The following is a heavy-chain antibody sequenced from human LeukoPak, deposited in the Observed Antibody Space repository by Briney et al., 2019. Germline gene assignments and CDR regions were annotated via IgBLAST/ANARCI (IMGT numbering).Heavy chain of an antibody. V-gene: IGHV4-34*01. CDR2: INHSGST. D-gene: IGHD2/OR15-2a*01. CDR3: ASLKVPGHFDY. CDR1: GGSFSGYY. J-gene: IGHJ4*02. Sequence: SETLSLTCAVYGGSFSGYYWSWIRQPPGKGLEWIGEINHSGSTYYNPSLKSRVTISVDTSKNQFSLKVMSVTAADTAVYYCASLKVPGHFDYWGQGTLVTLSS.